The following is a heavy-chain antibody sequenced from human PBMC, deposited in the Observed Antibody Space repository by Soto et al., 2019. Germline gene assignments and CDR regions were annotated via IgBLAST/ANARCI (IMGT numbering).Heavy chain of an antibody. CDR3: AKGGVTIFGVAIGGMDV. J-gene: IGHJ6*02. D-gene: IGHD3-3*01. V-gene: IGHV3-33*06. CDR1: GFTFSSYG. CDR2: IWYDGSNK. Sequence: QVQLVESGGGVVQPGRSLRLSCAASGFTFSSYGMHWVRQAPGKGLEWVAVIWYDGSNKYYADSVQGRFTISRDNSKNTRYLQMNSLRDEDTAVYYCAKGGVTIFGVAIGGMDVWGQGTTVTVSS.